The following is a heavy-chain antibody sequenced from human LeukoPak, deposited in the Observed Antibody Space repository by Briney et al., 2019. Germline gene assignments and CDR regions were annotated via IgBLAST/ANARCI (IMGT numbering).Heavy chain of an antibody. CDR3: ARGRQQLVAYFDY. V-gene: IGHV1-69*05. Sequence: ASVKVSCKTSGGTFSSYAISWVRQAPGQGLEWMGGIIPIFGTANYAQKFQGRVTITTDESTSTAYIELSSLRSEDTAVYYCARGRQQLVAYFDYWGQGTLVTVSS. CDR2: IIPIFGTA. J-gene: IGHJ4*02. CDR1: GGTFSSYA. D-gene: IGHD6-13*01.